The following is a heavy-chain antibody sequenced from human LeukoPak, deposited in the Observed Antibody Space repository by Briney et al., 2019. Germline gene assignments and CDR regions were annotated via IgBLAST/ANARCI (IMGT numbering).Heavy chain of an antibody. D-gene: IGHD1-26*01. J-gene: IGHJ4*02. CDR1: GFTFSTYT. CDR3: AKDWLGSYDV. V-gene: IGHV3-23*01. CDR2: ISGSGGST. Sequence: GGSLRLSCAASGFTFSTYTMAWVRQAPGGGLEWVSAISGSGGSTYYADSVKGRFTISRDNSKNTLYLQMNSLRAEDTAVYYCAKDWLGSYDVWGQGTLVTVSS.